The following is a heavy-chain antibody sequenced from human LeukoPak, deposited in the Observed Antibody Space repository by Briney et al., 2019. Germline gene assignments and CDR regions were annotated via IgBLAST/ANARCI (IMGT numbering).Heavy chain of an antibody. D-gene: IGHD6-19*01. Sequence: PGGSLRLSCAASGFTFSSYALSWVRQAPGKGLECASAISGSGGSTYSADSLQGRFTVSRDNSKNTLCLQINSLRADDTAVFYCARGGLGSAFDNWGQGTLVTVSS. CDR1: GFTFSSYA. J-gene: IGHJ4*02. V-gene: IGHV3-23*01. CDR2: ISGSGGST. CDR3: ARGGLGSAFDN.